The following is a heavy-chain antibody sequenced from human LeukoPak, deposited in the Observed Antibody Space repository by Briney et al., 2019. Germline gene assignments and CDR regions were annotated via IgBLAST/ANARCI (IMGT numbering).Heavy chain of an antibody. J-gene: IGHJ4*02. CDR2: IYYSGST. CDR1: GGSISSGDYY. Sequence: PSETLSLTCTVSGGSISSGDYYWSWIRQPPGKGLEWIGYIYYSGSTNYNPSLKSRVTISVDTSKNQFSLKLSSVTAADTAVYYCARSRRWLHPYFDYWGQGTLVTVSS. V-gene: IGHV4-30-4*01. D-gene: IGHD5-24*01. CDR3: ARSRRWLHPYFDY.